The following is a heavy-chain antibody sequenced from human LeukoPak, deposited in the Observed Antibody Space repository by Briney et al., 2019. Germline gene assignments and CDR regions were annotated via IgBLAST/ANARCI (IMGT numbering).Heavy chain of an antibody. CDR2: ISYDGSNK. V-gene: IGHV3-30*03. CDR1: GFTFSSYG. J-gene: IGHJ4*02. CDR3: ATPLDYFDMSDSHQGGD. D-gene: IGHD3-22*01. Sequence: PGGSLRLSCAASGFTFSSYGMHWVRQAPSKGLEWVAVISYDGSNKYYADSVKGRFTISRDNAKNSLYLQMNSLRAEDTAVYYCATPLDYFDMSDSHQGGDWGQGTLVTVSS.